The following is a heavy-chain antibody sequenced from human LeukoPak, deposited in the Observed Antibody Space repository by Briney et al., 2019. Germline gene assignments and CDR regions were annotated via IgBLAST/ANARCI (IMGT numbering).Heavy chain of an antibody. Sequence: GGSLRLSCAASGFTFSTYEMNWVRQAPGKGLEWVSYISSSGSTIYYADSVKGRFTISRDNAKKSLYLQMNSLRAEDTAVYYCARSLGYGDYIPLEYWGQGTLVTVSS. CDR3: ARSLGYGDYIPLEY. CDR2: ISSSGSTI. D-gene: IGHD4-17*01. CDR1: GFTFSTYE. J-gene: IGHJ4*02. V-gene: IGHV3-48*03.